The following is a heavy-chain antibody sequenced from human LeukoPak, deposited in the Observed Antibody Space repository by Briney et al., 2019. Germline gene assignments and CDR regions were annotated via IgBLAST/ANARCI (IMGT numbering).Heavy chain of an antibody. CDR1: GFTFSSYG. J-gene: IGHJ4*02. Sequence: PGGSLRLSCAASGFTFSSYGMHWVRQGPGKGLVWVSRMNSDGSSTSYADSVKGRFTISRDNAKNTLYLQMNSLRAEDTALYYCTRGYYGSGDYWGQGTLVTVSS. D-gene: IGHD3-10*01. V-gene: IGHV3-74*01. CDR3: TRGYYGSGDY. CDR2: MNSDGSST.